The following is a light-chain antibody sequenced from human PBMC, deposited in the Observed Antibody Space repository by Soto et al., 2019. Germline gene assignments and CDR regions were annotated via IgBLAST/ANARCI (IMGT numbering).Light chain of an antibody. CDR3: TAWDDSLNGHVV. Sequence: QSVLTQPPSASGTPGQRVTISCSGSSSNIGRNAVNWYQQLPGTAPKLLIYSNNQRPSGVPDRCSGSKSGTSASLAISGLQSEDEADYYCTAWDDSLNGHVVFGGGTKLTVL. V-gene: IGLV1-44*01. CDR2: SNN. J-gene: IGLJ2*01. CDR1: SSNIGRNA.